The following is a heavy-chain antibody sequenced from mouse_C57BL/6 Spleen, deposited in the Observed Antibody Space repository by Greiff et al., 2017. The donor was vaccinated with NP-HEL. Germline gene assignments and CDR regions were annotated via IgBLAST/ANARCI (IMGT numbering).Heavy chain of an antibody. CDR1: GFSFNTYA. J-gene: IGHJ3*01. Sequence: EVQLVESGGGLVQPKGSLKLSCAASGFSFNTYAMNWVRQAPGKGLEWVARIRSKSNNYATYYADSVKDRFTISRDDSESMLYLQMNNLKTEDTAMYYCVRHEVYYGTSWFAYWGQGTLVTVSA. D-gene: IGHD2-1*01. V-gene: IGHV10-1*01. CDR3: VRHEVYYGTSWFAY. CDR2: IRSKSNNYAT.